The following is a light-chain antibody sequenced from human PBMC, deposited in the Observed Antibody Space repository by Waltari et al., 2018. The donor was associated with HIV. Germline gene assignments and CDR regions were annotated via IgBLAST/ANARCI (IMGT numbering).Light chain of an antibody. J-gene: IGLJ1*01. Sequence: QSVLTQPPSVSAAPGQKVSISCSGGISNVGNNYVSWYQQLPGPVPKLLMYENNKRPPGIPDRFSGSKSGTSATLDITGLQTGDEADYYCGTWDSSLSTYVFGSGTKVTVL. V-gene: IGLV1-51*02. CDR3: GTWDSSLSTYV. CDR2: ENN. CDR1: ISNVGNNY.